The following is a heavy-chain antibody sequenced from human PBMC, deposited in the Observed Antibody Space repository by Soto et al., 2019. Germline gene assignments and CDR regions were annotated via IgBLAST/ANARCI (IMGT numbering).Heavy chain of an antibody. Sequence: PSETLSLTCAVYGGSFSGYYWSWIRQPPGKGLEWIGEINHSGSTNYNPSLKSRVTISVDTSKNQFSLKLSSVTAADTAVYYCAREAPRFTMVRGNWFDLWGQGTLVTVSS. CDR2: INHSGST. CDR3: AREAPRFTMVRGNWFDL. CDR1: GGSFSGYY. V-gene: IGHV4-34*01. D-gene: IGHD3-10*01. J-gene: IGHJ5*02.